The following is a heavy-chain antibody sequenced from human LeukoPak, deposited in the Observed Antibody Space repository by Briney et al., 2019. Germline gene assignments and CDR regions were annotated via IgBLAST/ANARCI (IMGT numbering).Heavy chain of an antibody. Sequence: GGSLRLSCAASGFTFSSFAISWVRQAPGKGLEWVSVISGNGGVTYHADSVKGRFTLSRDNSKNTLFLQMNSLRAEDTAVYFCAKKSLWSGPFDYWGQGSLVTVFS. CDR3: AKKSLWSGPFDY. CDR2: ISGNGGVT. CDR1: GFTFSSFA. J-gene: IGHJ4*02. V-gene: IGHV3-23*01. D-gene: IGHD3-3*01.